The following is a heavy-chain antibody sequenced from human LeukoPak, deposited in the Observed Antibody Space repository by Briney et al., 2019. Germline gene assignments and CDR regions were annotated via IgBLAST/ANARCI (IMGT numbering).Heavy chain of an antibody. Sequence: GESLKISCKGSGYSFTSYWIGWVRQMPGKGLEWMGTIYPGDSDTRYSPSFQGQVTISADKSISTAYLQWSSLKASDTAMYYCARLADGWYDYYYMDVWGKGTTVTVSS. D-gene: IGHD6-19*01. V-gene: IGHV5-51*01. J-gene: IGHJ6*03. CDR1: GYSFTSYW. CDR3: ARLADGWYDYYYMDV. CDR2: IYPGDSDT.